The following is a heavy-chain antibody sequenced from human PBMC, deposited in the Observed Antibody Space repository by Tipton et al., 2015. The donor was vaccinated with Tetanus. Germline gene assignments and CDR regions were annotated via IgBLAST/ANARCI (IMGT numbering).Heavy chain of an antibody. J-gene: IGHJ6*02. D-gene: IGHD2-15*01. Sequence: SLRLSCAASGFTFSAYSLSWVRQTPGKGLEWVSAISGSSNFIYYADSMKGRFTISRDNARNSLFLEMKSLRVGDTAVYYCARCSGGACYRGNHYYYGMDVWGQGTTVTVSS. CDR2: ISGSSNFI. CDR3: ARCSGGACYRGNHYYYGMDV. CDR1: GFTFSAYS. V-gene: IGHV3-21*01.